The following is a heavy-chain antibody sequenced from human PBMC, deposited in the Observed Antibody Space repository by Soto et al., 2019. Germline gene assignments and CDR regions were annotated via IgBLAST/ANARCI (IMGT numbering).Heavy chain of an antibody. D-gene: IGHD3-10*01. CDR2: LQSKIDGATT. CDR3: TTLALLYSGMVV. Sequence: PGGSLRLSCAVSGFTFSSAWMSWVRQAPGKGMEWVGRLQSKIDGATTDYGTPVKGRFNISRDDSKNILYLQMDILNPEDPGVYYCTTLALLYSGMVVWGQGTTVTVS. J-gene: IGHJ6*02. V-gene: IGHV3-15*01. CDR1: GFTFSSAW.